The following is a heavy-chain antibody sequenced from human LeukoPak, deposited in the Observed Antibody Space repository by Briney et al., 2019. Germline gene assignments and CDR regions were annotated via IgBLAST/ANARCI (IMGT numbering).Heavy chain of an antibody. CDR2: IYYSGST. D-gene: IGHD3-22*01. CDR3: ARHNYYDSSGYYPLGY. J-gene: IGHJ4*02. CDR1: AGSISGYY. V-gene: IGHV4-59*08. Sequence: PSETLSLTCTVSAGSISGYYWSWIRRPPGKRLEWIGYIYYSGSTNYNPSLKSRVTMSVDTSKNQFSLKLSSVTAADTAVYYCARHNYYDSSGYYPLGYWGQGTLVTVSS.